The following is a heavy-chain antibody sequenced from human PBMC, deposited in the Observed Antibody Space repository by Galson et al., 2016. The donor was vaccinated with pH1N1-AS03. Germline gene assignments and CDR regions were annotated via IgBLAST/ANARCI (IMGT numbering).Heavy chain of an antibody. V-gene: IGHV4-59*01. CDR1: SGSISSYS. Sequence: ETLSLTCTVSSGSISSYSWNWIRQPPGKGLEWIGSIYSIGGTNYNPSLESRITISVETSKNQFSLKLRSVTAADTAVYYCARATAVGPPYFDYWGQGTVVTVS. CDR2: IYSIGGT. J-gene: IGHJ4*02. D-gene: IGHD6-13*01. CDR3: ARATAVGPPYFDY.